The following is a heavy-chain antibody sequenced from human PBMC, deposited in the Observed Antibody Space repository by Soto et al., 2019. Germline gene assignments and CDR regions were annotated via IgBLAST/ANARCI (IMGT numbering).Heavy chain of an antibody. J-gene: IGHJ2*01. CDR3: FQAAVGIRGSVQVSAFLLNRSSDL. CDR2: ISGSGGAT. V-gene: IGHV3-23*01. D-gene: IGHD2-15*01. Sequence: KGLEWVSGISGSGGATSYAASVKGRFTISRDNSKNTLYLQMNSLSAEDTAIYFFFQAAVGIRGSVQVSAFLLNRSSDL.